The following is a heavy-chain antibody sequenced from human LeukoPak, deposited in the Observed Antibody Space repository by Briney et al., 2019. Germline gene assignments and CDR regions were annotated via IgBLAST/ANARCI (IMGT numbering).Heavy chain of an antibody. D-gene: IGHD3-22*01. Sequence: SETLSLTCTVSGGSISSGGYYWSWIRQHPGKGLEWIGYTYYSGSTYYNPSLKSRVTISVDTSKNQCSLKLSSVTAADTAVYYCARYYDSSGYAQDDAFDIWGQGTMVTVSS. J-gene: IGHJ3*02. V-gene: IGHV4-31*03. CDR1: GGSISSGGYY. CDR3: ARYYDSSGYAQDDAFDI. CDR2: TYYSGST.